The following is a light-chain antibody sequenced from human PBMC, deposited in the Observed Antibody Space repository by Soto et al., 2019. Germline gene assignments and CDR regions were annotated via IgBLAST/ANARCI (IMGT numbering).Light chain of an antibody. CDR2: DVS. CDR1: SSDVGGYNY. V-gene: IGLV2-14*01. CDR3: YSYTTSSTYV. J-gene: IGLJ1*01. Sequence: QSALTQPASVSGSPGQLITISCTGTSSDVGGYNYVSWYQQHPAKVPKLMIYDVSNRPSGVSDRFSGSKSGNTASLTISGLQAEDEADYYCYSYTTSSTYVFGTGTKVTVL.